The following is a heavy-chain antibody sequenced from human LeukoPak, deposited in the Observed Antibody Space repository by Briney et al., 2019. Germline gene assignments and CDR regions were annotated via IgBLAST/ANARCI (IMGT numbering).Heavy chain of an antibody. D-gene: IGHD2-15*01. CDR2: INHSGST. Sequence: SETLSLTCAVYGGSHSGYYWSWIRQPPGKGLECIVEINHSGSTNYNPSLKSRVTISVDKSKNQFSLKLSSVTAADTAVYYCARRPMCSGGSCYRQKPFDYWGQGTLVTVSS. J-gene: IGHJ4*02. V-gene: IGHV4-34*01. CDR3: ARRPMCSGGSCYRQKPFDY. CDR1: GGSHSGYY.